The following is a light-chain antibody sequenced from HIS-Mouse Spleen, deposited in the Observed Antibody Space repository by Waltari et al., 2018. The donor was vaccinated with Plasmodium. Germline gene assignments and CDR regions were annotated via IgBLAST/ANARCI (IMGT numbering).Light chain of an antibody. CDR1: SSNTGSKP. CDR3: AAWDDSLNGWV. J-gene: IGLJ3*02. V-gene: IGLV1-44*01. Sequence: QSVLTQPPSASGTPGQRVPLPCSGSSSNTGSKPVTSYQQLPGTAPKLLIYSNKHRPSGVPDRFSGSKSGTSASLAISGLQSEDETDYYCAAWDDSLNGWVFGGGTKLTVL. CDR2: SNK.